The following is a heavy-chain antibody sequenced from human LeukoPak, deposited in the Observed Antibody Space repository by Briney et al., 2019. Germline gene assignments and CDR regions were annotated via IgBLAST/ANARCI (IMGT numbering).Heavy chain of an antibody. Sequence: AGGSLRLSCAASGFTFSSYSMNWVRQAPGKGLEWVSSISSGSSYIYYADSVKGRFTISRDNAKNSLYLQMNSLRAEDTAVYYCARGVAAAGPLGDSPDYWGQGTLVTVSS. D-gene: IGHD6-13*01. CDR3: ARGVAAAGPLGDSPDY. CDR1: GFTFSSYS. CDR2: ISSGSSYI. V-gene: IGHV3-21*01. J-gene: IGHJ4*02.